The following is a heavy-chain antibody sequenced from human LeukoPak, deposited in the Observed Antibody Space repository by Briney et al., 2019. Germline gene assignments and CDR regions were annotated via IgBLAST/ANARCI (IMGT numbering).Heavy chain of an antibody. CDR1: GGSISSSTYY. J-gene: IGHJ4*02. CDR2: LYYSGST. D-gene: IGHD4-17*01. CDR3: ARQPISTTVTTSFGFDY. V-gene: IGHV4-39*01. Sequence: SETLSLTCTVSGGSISSSTYYWGWIRQPPGKGLEWIGSLYYSGSTYYNPSLKSRVTISVDTSKNQFSLKVSSVTAADTAVYYCARQPISTTVTTSFGFDYWGQGTLVTISS.